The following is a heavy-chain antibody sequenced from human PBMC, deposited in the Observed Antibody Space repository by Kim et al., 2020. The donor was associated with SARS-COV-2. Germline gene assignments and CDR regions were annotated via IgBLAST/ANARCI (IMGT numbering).Heavy chain of an antibody. J-gene: IGHJ6*02. D-gene: IGHD5-12*01. V-gene: IGHV3-30*18. CDR1: GFTFSSYG. CDR2: ISYDGSNK. CDR3: AKVGDRDGWLQLIYYYYGMDV. Sequence: GGSLRLSCAASGFTFSSYGMHWVRQAPGKGLEWVAVISYDGSNKYYADSVKGRFTISRDNSKNTLYLQMNSLRAEDTAVYYCAKVGDRDGWLQLIYYYYGMDVWGQGTTVTVSS.